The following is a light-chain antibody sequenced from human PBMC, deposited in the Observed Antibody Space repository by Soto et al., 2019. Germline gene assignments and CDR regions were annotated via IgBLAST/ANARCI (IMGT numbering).Light chain of an antibody. V-gene: IGKV3-20*01. J-gene: IGKJ1*01. Sequence: EIVLTQSPGTLSLSPGERATLSCRASQSVSSSYLAWYQQKPGQGPRLLIYGASSRATGIPDRFSGSGSGTDFTLTISRLEPEDFAVYYCQQYAGSPSTFGQGTKVEI. CDR2: GAS. CDR1: QSVSSSY. CDR3: QQYAGSPST.